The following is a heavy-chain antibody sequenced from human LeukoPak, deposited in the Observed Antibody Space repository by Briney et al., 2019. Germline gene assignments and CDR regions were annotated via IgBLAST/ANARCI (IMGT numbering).Heavy chain of an antibody. CDR2: INHSGST. Sequence: SETLSLTCAVYGGSFSGYYWSWVRQPPGKGLEWIGEINHSGSTNYNPSLKSRVTISVDTSKNQFSLKLSSVTAADTAVYYCARGDGKDSSSSARYFDYWGQGTLVTVSS. J-gene: IGHJ4*02. CDR1: GGSFSGYY. CDR3: ARGDGKDSSSSARYFDY. V-gene: IGHV4-34*01. D-gene: IGHD6-13*01.